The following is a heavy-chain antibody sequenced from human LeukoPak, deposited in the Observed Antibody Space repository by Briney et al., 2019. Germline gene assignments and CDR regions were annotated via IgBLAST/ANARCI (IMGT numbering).Heavy chain of an antibody. CDR1: GFTFSSYS. CDR3: ARHEGGMATGHFDY. J-gene: IGHJ4*02. CDR2: ISSSSSYI. Sequence: GGSLRLSCAASGFTFSSYSMSWVRQAPGKGLEWVSSISSSSSYIYYADSVKGRFTISRDNAKNSLYLQMNSLRAEDTAVYYCARHEGGMATGHFDYWGQGTLVTVSS. D-gene: IGHD5-24*01. V-gene: IGHV3-21*01.